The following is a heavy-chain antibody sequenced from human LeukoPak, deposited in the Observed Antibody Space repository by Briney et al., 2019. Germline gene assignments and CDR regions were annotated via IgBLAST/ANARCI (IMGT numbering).Heavy chain of an antibody. CDR3: ARDTDDFQGLDI. CDR2: INLDGNGR. Sequence: PGGSLRLSCAASGFSFSNYWMSWVRQAQGKGLEWVANINLDGNGRFYVDSVKGRFTISRDNNKKSVYLQMNSLRAEDTAVYYCARDTDDFQGLDIWGQGTRVTVSS. D-gene: IGHD3-3*01. J-gene: IGHJ3*02. CDR1: GFSFSNYW. V-gene: IGHV3-7*01.